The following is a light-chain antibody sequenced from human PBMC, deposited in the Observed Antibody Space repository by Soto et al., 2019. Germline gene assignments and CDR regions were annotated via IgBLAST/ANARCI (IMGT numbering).Light chain of an antibody. V-gene: IGLV1-40*01. CDR1: TSNIGAGYD. J-gene: IGLJ1*01. CDR3: QSYDSTLSARSV. CDR2: GNT. Sequence: QSVLTQPPSMSDAAGQRVTISCNGSTSNIGAGYDVHWYHQRPGTAPKLLIFGNTNRPSGVPDRFSGSKSGTSASLAITGLQAEDEGDFYCQSYDSTLSARSVFGTGTKVTVL.